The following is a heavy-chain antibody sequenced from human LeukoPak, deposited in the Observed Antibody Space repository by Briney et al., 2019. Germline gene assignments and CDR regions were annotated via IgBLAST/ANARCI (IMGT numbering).Heavy chain of an antibody. J-gene: IGHJ2*01. Sequence: GASVKVSCKASGYTFTGYYMHWVRQAPGQGLECMGWINPNSGGTNYAQKFQGRVTMTRDTSISTAYMELGRLRSDDTAVYYCARDHEWITMVRGVGYWYFDLWGRGTLVTVSS. D-gene: IGHD3-10*01. CDR2: INPNSGGT. CDR3: ARDHEWITMVRGVGYWYFDL. V-gene: IGHV1-2*02. CDR1: GYTFTGYY.